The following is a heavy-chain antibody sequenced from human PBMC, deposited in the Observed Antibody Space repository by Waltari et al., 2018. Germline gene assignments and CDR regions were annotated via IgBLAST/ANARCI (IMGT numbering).Heavy chain of an antibody. CDR2: IYHSGST. V-gene: IGHV4-38-2*01. D-gene: IGHD1-7*01. J-gene: IGHJ4*02. Sequence: QVQLQESGPGLVKPSETLSLTCAVSGYSISSGYYWGWIRQPPGKGLEWIGSIYHSGSTYDNPSLKSRVTISVDTSKNQFSLKLSSVTAADTAVYYCASSDWNSSFDYWGQGTLVTVSS. CDR1: GYSISSGYY. CDR3: ASSDWNSSFDY.